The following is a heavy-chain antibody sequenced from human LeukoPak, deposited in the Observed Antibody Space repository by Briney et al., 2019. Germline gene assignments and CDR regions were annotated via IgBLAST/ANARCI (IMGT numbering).Heavy chain of an antibody. V-gene: IGHV4-34*01. Sequence: SETLSLTCTVSGVSMSNYYWSWIRQPPGKGLEWIGEINHSGSTNYNPSLKSRVTISADTSKNQFSLKLSSVTAADTAVYYCASARELPSLDPTGDYWGQGTLVTVSS. J-gene: IGHJ4*02. CDR1: GVSMSNYY. CDR3: ASARELPSLDPTGDY. CDR2: INHSGST. D-gene: IGHD1-26*01.